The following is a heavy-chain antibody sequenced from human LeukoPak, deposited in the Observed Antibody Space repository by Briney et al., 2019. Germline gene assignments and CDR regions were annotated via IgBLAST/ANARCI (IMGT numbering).Heavy chain of an antibody. D-gene: IGHD2-2*01. CDR2: IYHSGIT. J-gene: IGHJ5*02. CDR1: GGSISSSNW. CDR3: ARVGVAPAAMGGWFDP. Sequence: PSGTLSHTCAVSGGSISSSNWWSWVRQPPGKGMEWIGEIYHSGITNYNPSLKSRVTISVDKSKNQFSLKLSSVTAADTAVYYCARVGVAPAAMGGWFDPWGQGTLVTVSS. V-gene: IGHV4-4*02.